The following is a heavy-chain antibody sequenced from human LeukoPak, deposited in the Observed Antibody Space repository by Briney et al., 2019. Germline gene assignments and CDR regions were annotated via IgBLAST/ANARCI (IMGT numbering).Heavy chain of an antibody. CDR1: GFTFSNYN. V-gene: IGHV3-21*01. Sequence: GGSLRLSCAAAGFTFSNYNMNWVRQAPGKGLEWVSCISTRSTYIYYADSVKGRFTISRDNAKNSLYLQMNSLRADDTAVYYCAREEEWYASGTYYKGFDSWGQGTLVTVSS. CDR3: AREEEWYASGTYYKGFDS. CDR2: ISTRSTYI. D-gene: IGHD3-10*01. J-gene: IGHJ4*02.